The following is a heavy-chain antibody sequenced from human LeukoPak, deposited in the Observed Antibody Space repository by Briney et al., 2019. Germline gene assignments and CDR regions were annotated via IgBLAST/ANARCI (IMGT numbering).Heavy chain of an antibody. CDR2: ISYDGSNK. Sequence: GGSLRLSCAASGFTFSSYAMHWVRQAPGKGLEWVAVISYDGSNKYYADSVKGRFTISRDNSKNPLYLQMNSLRAEDTAVYYCARDHLGIAVAGIDYWGQGTLVTVSS. J-gene: IGHJ4*02. D-gene: IGHD6-19*01. CDR1: GFTFSSYA. CDR3: ARDHLGIAVAGIDY. V-gene: IGHV3-30-3*01.